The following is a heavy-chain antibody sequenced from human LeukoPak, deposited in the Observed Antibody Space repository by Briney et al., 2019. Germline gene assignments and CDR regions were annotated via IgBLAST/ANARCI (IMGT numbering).Heavy chain of an antibody. J-gene: IGHJ4*02. Sequence: SETLSLTCAVYGGSFSGYYWSWIRQPPGKGLEWIGEINHSGSTNYNPSLKSRVTISVDTSKNQFSLKLSSVTAADTAVYYCARGVAYDSSGYYGYYFDYWGQGTLVTVSS. CDR1: GGSFSGYY. CDR3: ARGVAYDSSGYYGYYFDY. CDR2: INHSGST. D-gene: IGHD3-22*01. V-gene: IGHV4-34*01.